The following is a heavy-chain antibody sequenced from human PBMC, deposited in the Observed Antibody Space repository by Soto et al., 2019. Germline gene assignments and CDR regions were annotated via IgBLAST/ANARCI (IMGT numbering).Heavy chain of an antibody. CDR3: AKNRGHEPPYYSDS. CDR1: GFTFSNYA. Sequence: EVLLLESGGGLVQPGGSLRLSCAASGFTFSNYAVNWVRQAPGKGLEWVSTIDGGGDGTHYADSVKGRFTISRDNAKNTLYLQMNSRRAEDTAVYYCAKNRGHEPPYYSDSWGQGTLVTVSS. CDR2: IDGGGDGT. J-gene: IGHJ4*02. V-gene: IGHV3-23*01.